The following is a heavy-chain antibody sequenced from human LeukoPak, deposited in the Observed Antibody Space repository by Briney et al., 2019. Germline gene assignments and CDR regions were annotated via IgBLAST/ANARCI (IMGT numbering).Heavy chain of an antibody. CDR3: AKDASSSWRDKFFDS. Sequence: GGSLRLSCAASGFTFSSYAVSWVRRAPGKGLEWVSSISASAGITYYADSVKGRFTISRDNSKTTLFLQMNSLRAEDSAVYYCAKDASSSWRDKFFDSWGQGTLVTVSS. CDR2: ISASAGIT. V-gene: IGHV3-23*01. D-gene: IGHD3-3*01. J-gene: IGHJ4*02. CDR1: GFTFSSYA.